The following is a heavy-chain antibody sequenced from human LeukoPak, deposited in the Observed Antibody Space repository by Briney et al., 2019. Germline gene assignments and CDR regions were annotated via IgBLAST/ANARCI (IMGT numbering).Heavy chain of an antibody. D-gene: IGHD3-22*01. V-gene: IGHV4-59*01. CDR2: IYYSGST. Sequence: SETLSLTCTVSGGSISSYYWSWIRQPPGKGLEWIGYIYYSGSTNYNPSLKSRVTISVDTSKNQFSLKLSSVTAADTAVYYCARFLGSSGPFDYWGQGTLVTVSS. J-gene: IGHJ4*02. CDR3: ARFLGSSGPFDY. CDR1: GGSISSYY.